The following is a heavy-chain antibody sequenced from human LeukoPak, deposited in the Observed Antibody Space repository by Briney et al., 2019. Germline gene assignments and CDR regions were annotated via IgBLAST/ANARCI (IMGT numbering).Heavy chain of an antibody. CDR2: INPNSGGT. CDR3: ARIGDGSGSYAFDI. J-gene: IGHJ3*02. Sequence: ASVKVSCKASGYTFTGYYMHWVRQAPGQGLEGMGWINPNSGGTNYAQKFQGRVTMTRDTSISTAYMELSRLRSDDTAVYYCARIGDGSGSYAFDIWGQGTMVTVSS. V-gene: IGHV1-2*02. D-gene: IGHD3-10*01. CDR1: GYTFTGYY.